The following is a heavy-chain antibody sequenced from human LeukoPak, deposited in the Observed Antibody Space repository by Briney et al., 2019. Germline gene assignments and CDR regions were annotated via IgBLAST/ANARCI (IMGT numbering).Heavy chain of an antibody. Sequence: SETLSLTCAVYGGSFSGYYLSWIRQPPGKGLEWIGEINHSGSTNYNPSLKSRVTISVDTSKNQFSLKLSSVTAADTAVYYCARGGIRRYSAFDNLDFWGLGTHVTVSS. CDR2: INHSGST. D-gene: IGHD5-18*01. CDR1: GGSFSGYY. CDR3: ARGGIRRYSAFDNLDF. V-gene: IGHV4-34*01. J-gene: IGHJ4*02.